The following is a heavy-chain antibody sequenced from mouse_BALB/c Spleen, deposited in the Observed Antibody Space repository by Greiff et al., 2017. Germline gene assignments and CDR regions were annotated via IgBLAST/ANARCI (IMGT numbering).Heavy chain of an antibody. CDR2: IYWDDDK. CDR3: ARSGNWGSWFAY. Sequence: QVQLKESGPGILQPSQTLSLTCSFSGFSLSTSGMGVSWIRQPSGKGLEWLAHIYWDDDKRYNPSLKSRLTISKDTSSNQVFLKITSVDTADTATYYCARSGNWGSWFAYWGQGTLVTVSA. J-gene: IGHJ3*01. D-gene: IGHD4-1*01. V-gene: IGHV8-12*01. CDR1: GFSLSTSGMG.